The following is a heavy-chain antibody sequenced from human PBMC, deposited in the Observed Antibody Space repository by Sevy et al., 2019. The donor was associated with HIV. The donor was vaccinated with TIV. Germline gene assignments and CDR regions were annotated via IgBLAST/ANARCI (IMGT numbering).Heavy chain of an antibody. J-gene: IGHJ6*02. CDR3: ARGAPNYYYAMDV. Sequence: SETLSLTCTVSGDSISGYCWNWIRQPPGKGLEWIGYIFYSRSTNYSPSLKSRVTISKDTSKNQFSLKLSSVTAADTALYYCARGAPNYYYAMDVWGQGTTVTVSS. CDR1: GDSISGYC. CDR2: IFYSRST. V-gene: IGHV4-59*01.